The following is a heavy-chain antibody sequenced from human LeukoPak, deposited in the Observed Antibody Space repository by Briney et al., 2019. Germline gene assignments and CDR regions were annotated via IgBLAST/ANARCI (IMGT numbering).Heavy chain of an antibody. CDR1: GFTFSDYY. CDR3: ARLYYYGSGSPGMDV. V-gene: IGHV3-11*01. D-gene: IGHD3-10*01. J-gene: IGHJ6*02. CDR2: ISSSGSTI. Sequence: GGSLRLSCAGSGFTFSDYYMSWIRQAPGKGLEGVSYISSSGSTIYYADSVKGRFTISRDNAKNSLYLQMNSLRAEDTAVYYCARLYYYGSGSPGMDVWGQGTTVTVSS.